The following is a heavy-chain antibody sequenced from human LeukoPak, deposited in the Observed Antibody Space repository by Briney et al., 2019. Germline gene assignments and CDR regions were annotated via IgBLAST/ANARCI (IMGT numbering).Heavy chain of an antibody. Sequence: ASVKVSCKASGYTFTSYGISWVRQAPGQGLEWMGWISAYNGNANYAQKLQGRVTMTTDTSTSTAYMELRSLRSDDTAVYYCARLPCSGGSCYSSRGHAFDIWGQGTMVTVSS. CDR1: GYTFTSYG. CDR3: ARLPCSGGSCYSSRGHAFDI. CDR2: ISAYNGNA. J-gene: IGHJ3*02. D-gene: IGHD2-15*01. V-gene: IGHV1-18*01.